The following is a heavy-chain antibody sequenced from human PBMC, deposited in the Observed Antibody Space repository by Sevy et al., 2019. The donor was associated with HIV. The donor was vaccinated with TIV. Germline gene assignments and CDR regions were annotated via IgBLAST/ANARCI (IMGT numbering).Heavy chain of an antibody. CDR2: ISYDGVSQ. Sequence: GGSLRLSCAASGFTFSNAWMSWVRQAPGKGLEWMAVISYDGVSQYYADSVKGRFTISRDNSKTTLYLQMNSLRTEDTAVYYCARDPNTTMATYYFDSWGQGTLVTVSS. V-gene: IGHV3-30*03. CDR3: ARDPNTTMATYYFDS. CDR1: GFTFSNAW. J-gene: IGHJ4*02. D-gene: IGHD5-18*01.